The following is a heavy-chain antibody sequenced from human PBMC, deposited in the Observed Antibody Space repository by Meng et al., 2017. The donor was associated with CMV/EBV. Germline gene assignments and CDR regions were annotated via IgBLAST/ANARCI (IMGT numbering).Heavy chain of an antibody. Sequence: GGSLRLSCAASGFTFSSYAMSWVRQAPGKGLEWVSAISGSGGSTYYADSVKGRFTISRDNSKNTLYLQMNSLRAEDTAAYYCAKDFGVNYYGSGSRPSGDYWGQGTLVTVSS. CDR3: AKDFGVNYYGSGSRPSGDY. D-gene: IGHD3-10*01. CDR2: ISGSGGST. V-gene: IGHV3-23*01. CDR1: GFTFSSYA. J-gene: IGHJ4*02.